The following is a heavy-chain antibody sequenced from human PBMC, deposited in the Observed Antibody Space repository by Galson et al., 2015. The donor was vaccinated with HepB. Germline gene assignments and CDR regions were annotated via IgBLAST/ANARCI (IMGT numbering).Heavy chain of an antibody. V-gene: IGHV1-18*01. CDR3: ARTEAYNWNHAFNWFDP. CDR1: GYTFTSYG. CDR2: ISAYNGNT. D-gene: IGHD1-14*01. Sequence: QSGAEVKKPGASVKVSCKASGYTFTSYGISWVRQAPGQGLEWMGWISAYNGNTNYAQKLQGRVTMTTDTSTSTAYMELRSLRSDDTAVYYCARTEAYNWNHAFNWFDPWGQGTLVTVSS. J-gene: IGHJ5*02.